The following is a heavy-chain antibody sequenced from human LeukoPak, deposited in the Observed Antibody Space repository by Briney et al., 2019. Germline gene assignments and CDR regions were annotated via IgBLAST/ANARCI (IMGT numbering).Heavy chain of an antibody. D-gene: IGHD3-16*01. Sequence: SETLSLTCTVSGGSISSNGYYWGWIRQSPGKGLEWIGSIYYSGSTYYNPSLKSRVTISVDTSKNQFSLKLSSVTAADTAVYYCARDWGGDYWGQGTLVTVSS. V-gene: IGHV4-39*07. CDR1: GGSISSNGYY. CDR2: IYYSGST. J-gene: IGHJ4*02. CDR3: ARDWGGDY.